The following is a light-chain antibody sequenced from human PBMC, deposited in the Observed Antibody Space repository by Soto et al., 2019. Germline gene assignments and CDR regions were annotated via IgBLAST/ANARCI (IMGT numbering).Light chain of an antibody. Sequence: QSALTQPASVSGSPGQSITISCTGTSSDVGGFNYVSWYQQYPGKAPKLIIYDVNNRPSGVSNRFSGSKSGNTASLTISGLQAEDEADYHCTSYTSSSTLVVFGGGTKHTVL. CDR2: DVN. J-gene: IGLJ3*02. V-gene: IGLV2-14*01. CDR1: SSDVGGFNY. CDR3: TSYTSSSTLVV.